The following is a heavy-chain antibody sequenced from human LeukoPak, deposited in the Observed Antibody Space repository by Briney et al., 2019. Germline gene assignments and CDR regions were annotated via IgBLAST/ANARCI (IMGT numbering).Heavy chain of an antibody. CDR1: GGTFSSYA. J-gene: IGHJ6*02. CDR2: IIPIFGTA. V-gene: IGHV1-69*05. CDR3: ARDRSFYGSGSYYSPPWYRHYYYGMDV. D-gene: IGHD3-10*01. Sequence: SVKVSCKASGGTFSSYAISWVRQAPGQGLEWMGGIIPIFGTANYAQKFQGRVTITTDESTSTAYMELSSLRSEDTAVYYCARDRSFYGSGSYYSPPWYRHYYYGMDVWGQGTTVTVSS.